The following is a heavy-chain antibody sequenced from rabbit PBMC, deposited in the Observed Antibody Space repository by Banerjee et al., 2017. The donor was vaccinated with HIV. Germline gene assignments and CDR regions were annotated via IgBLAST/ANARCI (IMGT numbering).Heavy chain of an antibody. CDR2: ILTGDGST. Sequence: QSLEESGGGLVKPGGTLTLTCKASGFSFSSGYDMYWVRQAPGKGLEWIGCILTGDGSTYYASWVNGRFTISKTSWTTVTLQMTSLTAADTASYFCAGDPWSGWNLWGPGTLVTVS. CDR1: GFSFSSGYD. V-gene: IGHV1S40*01. CDR3: AGDPWSGWNL. J-gene: IGHJ4*01. D-gene: IGHD4-1*01.